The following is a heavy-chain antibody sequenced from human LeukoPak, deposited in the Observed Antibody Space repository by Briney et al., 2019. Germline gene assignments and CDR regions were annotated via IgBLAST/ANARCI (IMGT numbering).Heavy chain of an antibody. D-gene: IGHD6-19*01. J-gene: IGHJ4*02. CDR2: INHSGST. V-gene: IGHV4-34*01. CDR1: GGSFSGYY. CDR3: ARGRVAVAGTNFDY. Sequence: SETLSLTCAVYGGSFSGYYWSWIRQPPGKGLEWIGEINHSGSTNYNPSLKSRVTISVDTSKNRFSLKLSSVTAADTAVYYCARGRVAVAGTNFDYWGQGTLVTVSS.